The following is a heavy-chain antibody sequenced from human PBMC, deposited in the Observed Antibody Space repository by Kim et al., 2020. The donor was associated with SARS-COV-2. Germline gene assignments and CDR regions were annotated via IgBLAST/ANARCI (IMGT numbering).Heavy chain of an antibody. Sequence: GGSLRLSCAASGFTFSSYDMHWVRQATGKGLEWVSAIGTAGGTYYPGSVKGRFTISREDAKNSLYLQMNSLRTGDTAVYYCSRGDSCGYWYCFDYWGQGT. D-gene: IGHD5-18*01. V-gene: IGHV3-13*01. CDR1: GFTFSSYD. CDR3: SRGDSCGYWYCFDY. CDR2: IGTAGGT. J-gene: IGHJ4*02.